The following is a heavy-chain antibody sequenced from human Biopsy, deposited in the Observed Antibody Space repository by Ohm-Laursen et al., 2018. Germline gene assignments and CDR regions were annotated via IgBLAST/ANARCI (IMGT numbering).Heavy chain of an antibody. J-gene: IGHJ4*02. CDR2: FSYDGINK. V-gene: IGHV3-30*03. Sequence: SLRLSSAASGFTFSSHGMHWVRQAPGKGLEWVAHFSYDGINKHYADSVKGRFTISRDNSKNTLSLQMNSLRVEDTAMYYCLREAATGYYRTADFWGQGTLVTVSS. CDR3: LREAATGYYRTADF. D-gene: IGHD3-9*01. CDR1: GFTFSSHG.